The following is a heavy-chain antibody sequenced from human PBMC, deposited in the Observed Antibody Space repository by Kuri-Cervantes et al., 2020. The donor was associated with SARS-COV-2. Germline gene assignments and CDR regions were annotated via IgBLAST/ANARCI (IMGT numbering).Heavy chain of an antibody. D-gene: IGHD3-22*01. J-gene: IGHJ1*01. CDR2: IRYDGSNK. CDR3: AKPQYYYDSGNFQH. Sequence: GGSLRLSCAASGFTFSSYGMHWVRQAPGKGLEWVAFIRYDGSNKYYADSVKGRFTISRDNSKNTLYLQMNSLRAEDTAVYYCAKPQYYYDSGNFQHWGQGTLVTVSS. V-gene: IGHV3-30*02. CDR1: GFTFSSYG.